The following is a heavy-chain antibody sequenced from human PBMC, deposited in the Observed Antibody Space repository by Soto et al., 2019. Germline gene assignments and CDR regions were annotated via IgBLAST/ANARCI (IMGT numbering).Heavy chain of an antibody. CDR3: AKVAPFILGSPF. CDR2: ITGSGGVM. J-gene: IGHJ4*02. CDR1: GFDFSGSE. D-gene: IGHD2-21*01. Sequence: GGSLRLSCTASGFDFSGSEMNWFRQAPGKGLEWVAYITGSGGVMFHADSVKGRFSISRDNAKNSLLLEMSDLTADDTGVYYCAKVAPFILGSPFWGQGTLVTVSS. V-gene: IGHV3-48*03.